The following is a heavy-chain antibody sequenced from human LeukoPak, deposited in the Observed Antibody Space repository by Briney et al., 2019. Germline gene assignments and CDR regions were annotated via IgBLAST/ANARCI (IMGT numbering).Heavy chain of an antibody. V-gene: IGHV4-59*01. Sequence: SETLSLTCTVSGGSISSFFWSWIRQPPGKGLEWIGYVHSSGSTKYNPSLKGRLIISVDMSRNQFSLKLRSVSVADTAVYYCARLAPGNYDILTGDPKVVFDYWGQGALLTVSS. CDR2: VHSSGST. D-gene: IGHD3-9*01. J-gene: IGHJ4*02. CDR1: GGSISSFF. CDR3: ARLAPGNYDILTGDPKVVFDY.